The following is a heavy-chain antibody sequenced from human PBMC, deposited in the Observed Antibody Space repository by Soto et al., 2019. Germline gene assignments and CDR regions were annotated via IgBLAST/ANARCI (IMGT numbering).Heavy chain of an antibody. V-gene: IGHV3-21*01. Sequence: PGGSLRLSCAASGLTFSGFSMNWVRQAPGKGLEWVSSVTSSPSSMFYADSVKGRFTISRDDAKDSLFLQMNSLRADDTAVYYCAREADFASSGYVLGYWGLGTLVTVSS. CDR3: AREADFASSGYVLGY. D-gene: IGHD3-22*01. J-gene: IGHJ4*02. CDR1: GLTFSGFS. CDR2: VTSSPSSM.